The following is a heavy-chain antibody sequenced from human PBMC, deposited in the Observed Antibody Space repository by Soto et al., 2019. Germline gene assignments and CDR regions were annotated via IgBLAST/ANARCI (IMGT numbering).Heavy chain of an antibody. CDR3: AKEGPIPNWYFDY. J-gene: IGHJ4*02. Sequence: QVQLVESGGGVVQPGRSLRLSCAASGFTFSNYGMHWVRQAPGKGLEWVIVISYDGNVAYYADSVKGRFTISRDNSKNTRYLQMNSLRTEDSAMYYCAKEGPIPNWYFDYWGQGTLVTVSS. D-gene: IGHD1-1*01. CDR1: GFTFSNYG. V-gene: IGHV3-30*18. CDR2: ISYDGNVA.